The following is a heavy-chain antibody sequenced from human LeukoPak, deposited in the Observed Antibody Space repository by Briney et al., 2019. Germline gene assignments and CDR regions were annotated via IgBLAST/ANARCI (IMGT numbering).Heavy chain of an antibody. CDR1: GFTFSNAW. D-gene: IGHD2/OR15-2a*01. CDR3: TTVFYGF. CDR2: IKSKKDGGTT. V-gene: IGHV3-15*01. J-gene: IGHJ4*02. Sequence: GGSLRLSCAASGFTFSNAWMNWVRQAPGKGLEWVGRIKSKKDGGTTDYAAPVKGRFTISRDDSKNTFYLQVNTLKTEDTALYYCTTVFYGFWGQGTLVTVSS.